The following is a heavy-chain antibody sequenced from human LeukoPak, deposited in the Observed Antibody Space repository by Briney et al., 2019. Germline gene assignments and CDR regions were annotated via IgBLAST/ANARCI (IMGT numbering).Heavy chain of an antibody. CDR1: GFTFSSYA. V-gene: IGHV3-23*01. CDR3: ARDDADYDYVWGSYRFDY. Sequence: QPGGSLRLSCAASGFTFSSYAMTWVRQAPGKGLEWVSAISGSGSSTYYADSVKGRFTISRDNSKNTLYLQMNSLRAEDTAVYYCARDDADYDYVWGSYRFDYWGQGTLVTVSS. D-gene: IGHD3-16*02. J-gene: IGHJ4*02. CDR2: ISGSGSST.